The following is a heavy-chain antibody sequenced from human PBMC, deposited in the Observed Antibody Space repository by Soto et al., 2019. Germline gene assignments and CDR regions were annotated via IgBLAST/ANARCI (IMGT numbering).Heavy chain of an antibody. J-gene: IGHJ4*02. CDR3: AKDYYFDY. CDR2: INSGGGST. Sequence: PGGSLRLSCAASGFTFSSSAMSWVRQAPGKGLEWVSSINSGGGSTYYADSVKGRFTISRDNSKNTVYLQAISLRAEDTAVYYCAKDYYFDYWGQGTLVTVSS. CDR1: GFTFSSSA. V-gene: IGHV3-23*01.